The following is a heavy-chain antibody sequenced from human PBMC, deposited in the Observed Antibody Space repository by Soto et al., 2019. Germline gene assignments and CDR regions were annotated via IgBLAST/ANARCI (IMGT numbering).Heavy chain of an antibody. CDR2: INPSGGST. V-gene: IGHV1-46*03. Sequence: ASVKVSCKSSGYTFTSYYMHWVRQAPGQGLEWMGIINPSGGSTSYAQKFQGRVTMTRDTSTSTVYMELSSVRSEDTAVYYCARGPVGGYYDSSGYLTNFDYWGQGTLVTVSS. D-gene: IGHD3-22*01. J-gene: IGHJ4*02. CDR1: GYTFTSYY. CDR3: ARGPVGGYYDSSGYLTNFDY.